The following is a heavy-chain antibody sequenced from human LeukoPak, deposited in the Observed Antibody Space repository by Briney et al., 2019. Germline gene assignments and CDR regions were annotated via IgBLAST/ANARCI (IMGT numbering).Heavy chain of an antibody. CDR1: GGSISSYY. V-gene: IGHV4-59*01. Sequence: PSETLSLTCTVSGGSISSYYWSWIRQPPGKGLEWIGYIYYSGSTNYNPSLKSRVTISVDTSKNQFSLKLSSVTAADTAVYYCARAPGLRLPFDYWGQGTLVTVSS. D-gene: IGHD5-12*01. CDR2: IYYSGST. CDR3: ARAPGLRLPFDY. J-gene: IGHJ4*02.